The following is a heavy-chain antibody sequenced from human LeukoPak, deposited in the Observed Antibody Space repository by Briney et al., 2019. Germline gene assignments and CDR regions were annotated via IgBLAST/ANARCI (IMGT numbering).Heavy chain of an antibody. CDR2: INPNSGGT. CDR1: GYTFTGYY. V-gene: IGHV1-2*06. D-gene: IGHD6-6*01. J-gene: IGHJ4*02. CDR3: TRASPASLEFDY. Sequence: ASVKVSCKASGYTFTGYYMHWVRQAPGQGLEWMGQINPNSGGTNYAQKFQGRVTMTRDTSISTAYMEVTSLRSDDTAVYYCTRASPASLEFDYWGQGTLVTVSS.